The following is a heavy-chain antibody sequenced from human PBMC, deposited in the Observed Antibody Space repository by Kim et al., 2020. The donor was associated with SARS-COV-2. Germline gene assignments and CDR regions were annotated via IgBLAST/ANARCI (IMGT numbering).Heavy chain of an antibody. CDR2: IIPIFGTA. Sequence: SVKVSCKASGGTFSSYAISWVRQAPGQGLEWMGGIIPIFGTANYAQKFQGRVTITADESTSTAYMELSSLRSEDTAVYYCARVGYSGYDLVPYYFDYWGQGTLVTVSS. D-gene: IGHD5-12*01. CDR3: ARVGYSGYDLVPYYFDY. J-gene: IGHJ4*02. V-gene: IGHV1-69*13. CDR1: GGTFSSYA.